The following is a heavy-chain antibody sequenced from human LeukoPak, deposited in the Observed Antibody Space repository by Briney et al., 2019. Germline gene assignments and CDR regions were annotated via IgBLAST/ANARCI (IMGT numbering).Heavy chain of an antibody. CDR1: GFTFSRYS. CDR2: ISSSSNTI. CDR3: APGYCSSTSCYHYFEY. V-gene: IGHV3-48*01. J-gene: IGHJ4*02. D-gene: IGHD2-2*01. Sequence: GGSLRLSCAASGFTFSRYSMNWVRQAPGKGLEWVPYISSSSNTIYYADSVKGRFTISSDNAKNSLYLQMSSLRVEDTAVYYCAPGYCSSTSCYHYFEYWGQGTLVTVSS.